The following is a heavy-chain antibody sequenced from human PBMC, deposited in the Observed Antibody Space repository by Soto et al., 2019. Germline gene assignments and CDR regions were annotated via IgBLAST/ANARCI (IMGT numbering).Heavy chain of an antibody. Sequence: QVQLQASGPGLVKPSQTMSLTCTVSGGSISRGGYYWIWIRQHPGKGLEWIGYIYYSGSPYYNPSRKSRVTISVDTSENQFSLRLGSVTAADTAVYYGARGVIHWGQGTLVTVSS. J-gene: IGHJ4*02. CDR2: IYYSGSP. CDR3: ARGVIH. V-gene: IGHV4-31*03. D-gene: IGHD2-21*01. CDR1: GGSISRGGYY.